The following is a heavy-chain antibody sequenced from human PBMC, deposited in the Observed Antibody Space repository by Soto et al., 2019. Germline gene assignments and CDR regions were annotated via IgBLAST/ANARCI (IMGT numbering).Heavy chain of an antibody. Sequence: GGSLRLSCAASGFTFSSYAMSWVRQAPGKGLEWVSAISGSGGSTYYADSGKGRFTISRDNSKNTLYLQMNSLRAEDTAVYYCAKECPMTYDILYGYSDWGQGTLVTVSS. CDR3: AKECPMTYDILYGYSD. V-gene: IGHV3-23*01. J-gene: IGHJ4*02. CDR2: ISGSGGST. CDR1: GFTFSSYA. D-gene: IGHD3-9*01.